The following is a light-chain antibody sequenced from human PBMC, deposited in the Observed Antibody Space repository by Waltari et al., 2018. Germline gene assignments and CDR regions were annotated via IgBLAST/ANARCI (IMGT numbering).Light chain of an antibody. CDR2: GAS. J-gene: IGKJ1*01. Sequence: EIVMTQSPDALSVSPGESANLACRASESVGSALAWYQQRPGQPPRLLIYGASTRATGIPARFSGSGSGTEFTLTISSLQSEDFAVYYCQQYNYWRTFGQGTKVEIK. CDR1: ESVGSA. V-gene: IGKV3-15*01. CDR3: QQYNYWRT.